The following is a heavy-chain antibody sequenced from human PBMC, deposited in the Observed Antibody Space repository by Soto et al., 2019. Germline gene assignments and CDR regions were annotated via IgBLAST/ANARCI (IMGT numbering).Heavy chain of an antibody. CDR2: IYYSGST. CDR3: ARSWVTTVLYFDY. CDR1: GGSISSGDYY. J-gene: IGHJ4*02. V-gene: IGHV4-30-4*01. Sequence: KTXETLALTCTVSGGSISSGDYYWSWIRQPPGKGLEWIGYIYYSGSTYYNPSLKSRVTISVDTSKNQFSLKLSSVTAADTAVYYCARSWVTTVLYFDYWGQGTLVTVSS. D-gene: IGHD4-17*01.